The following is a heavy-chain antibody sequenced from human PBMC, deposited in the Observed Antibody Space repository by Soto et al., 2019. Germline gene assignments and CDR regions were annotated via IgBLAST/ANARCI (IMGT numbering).Heavy chain of an antibody. CDR2: IIPIFGTA. CDR1: GGTFSSYA. V-gene: IGHV1-69*13. J-gene: IGHJ4*02. CDR3: ARGSYYDILTGYFDY. Sequence: SVKVSFKASGGTFSSYAISWVRQAPGQGLEWMGGIIPIFGTANYAQKFQGRVTITADESTSTAYMELSSLRSEDTAVYYCARGSYYDILTGYFDYWGQGTLVTVSS. D-gene: IGHD3-9*01.